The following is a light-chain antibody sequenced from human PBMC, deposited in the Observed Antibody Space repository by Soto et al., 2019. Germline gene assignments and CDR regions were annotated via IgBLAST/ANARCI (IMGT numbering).Light chain of an antibody. CDR2: GAS. J-gene: IGKJ2*01. Sequence: EIVLTQSPGTLSLSPGERATLSCRASQSVSNTYLAWYQQKPGQAPRLLIYGASSRATGIPDRFSGSGSGKDFTLTISRLEPEDFAVYYCQQYGSSPPYTFGQGTKLEIK. CDR1: QSVSNTY. V-gene: IGKV3-20*01. CDR3: QQYGSSPPYT.